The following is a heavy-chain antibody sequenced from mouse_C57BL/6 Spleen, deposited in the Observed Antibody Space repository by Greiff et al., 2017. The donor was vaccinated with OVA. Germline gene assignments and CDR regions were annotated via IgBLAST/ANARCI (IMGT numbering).Heavy chain of an antibody. CDR1: GYTFTSYW. J-gene: IGHJ1*03. D-gene: IGHD1-1*01. CDR2: IDPSDSYT. Sequence: QVQLQQPGAELVRPGTSVKLSCKASGYTFTSYWMHWVKQRPGQGLEWIGVIDPSDSYTNYNQTFKGKATLTVDTSSSTAYMQLSSLTSEDSAVYDCARGEDYGSRSYFDVWGTGTTVTVSA. V-gene: IGHV1-59*01. CDR3: ARGEDYGSRSYFDV.